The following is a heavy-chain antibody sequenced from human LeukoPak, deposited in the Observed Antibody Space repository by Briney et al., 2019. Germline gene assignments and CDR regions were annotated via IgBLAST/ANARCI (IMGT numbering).Heavy chain of an antibody. D-gene: IGHD3-22*01. CDR3: AKHYDTHAFDI. CDR1: GFTFSSYA. Sequence: GGSLRLSCAASGFTFSSYAMSWVRQAPGKGLEWVAIISYDGSNKYYADSVQGRFTISRDNSKNALYLQMNSLRAEDTAVYYCAKHYDTHAFDIWGQGTLVTVSS. CDR2: ISYDGSNK. V-gene: IGHV3-30*18. J-gene: IGHJ3*02.